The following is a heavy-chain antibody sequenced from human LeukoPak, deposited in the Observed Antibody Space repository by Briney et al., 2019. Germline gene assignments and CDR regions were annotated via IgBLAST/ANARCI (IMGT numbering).Heavy chain of an antibody. Sequence: PGGSLRLSCAASGFTFSSYSMNWVRQAPGKGLEWVSSISSSSSYIYYADSVKGRFTISRDNAKNSLYLQMNSLRAEDTAVYYCARDHYDSSGYYRFDYWGQGTLVTVSS. CDR1: GFTFSSYS. J-gene: IGHJ4*02. D-gene: IGHD3-22*01. CDR3: ARDHYDSSGYYRFDY. V-gene: IGHV3-21*01. CDR2: ISSSSSYI.